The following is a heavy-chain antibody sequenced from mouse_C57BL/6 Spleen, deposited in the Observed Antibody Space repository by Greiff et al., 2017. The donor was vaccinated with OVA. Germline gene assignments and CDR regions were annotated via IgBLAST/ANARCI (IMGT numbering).Heavy chain of an antibody. V-gene: IGHV5-9*01. J-gene: IGHJ4*01. CDR3: ARHNREGAMDY. CDR1: GFTFSSYT. CDR2: ISGGGGNT. Sequence: EVKLMESGGGLVKPGGSLKLSCAASGFTFSSYTMSWVRQTPEKRLEWVATISGGGGNTYYPDSVKGRFTISRDNAKNTLYLQMSSLRSEDTALYYCARHNREGAMDYWGQGTSVTVSS.